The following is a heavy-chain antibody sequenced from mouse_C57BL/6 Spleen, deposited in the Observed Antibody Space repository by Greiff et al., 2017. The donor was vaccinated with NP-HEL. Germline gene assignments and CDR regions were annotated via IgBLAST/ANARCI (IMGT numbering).Heavy chain of an antibody. CDR1: GFSLTSYG. CDR2: IWSGGST. D-gene: IGHD2-12*01. Sequence: QVQLKQSGPGLVQPSQSLSITCTVSGFSLTSYGVHWVRQSPGKGLEWLGVIWSGGSTDYNAAFISRLSISKDNSKSQVFFRMNSLQADDTAIYYCASAYYSDLFAYWGQGTLVTVSA. V-gene: IGHV2-2*01. J-gene: IGHJ3*01. CDR3: ASAYYSDLFAY.